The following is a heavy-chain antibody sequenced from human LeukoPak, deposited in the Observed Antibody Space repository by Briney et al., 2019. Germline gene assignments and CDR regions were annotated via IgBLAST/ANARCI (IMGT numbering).Heavy chain of an antibody. J-gene: IGHJ4*02. CDR3: ARVLRGLYNLGD. D-gene: IGHD3-10*01. Sequence: GGSLRLSCEASGFSLSISGMNWVRQAPGKGLEWISYISSSSDLMSYVDSVKGRFTVSRDNAKNSLFLQMNSLRDEDTAVYYCARVLRGLYNLGDWGQGTLATVSS. V-gene: IGHV3-48*02. CDR2: ISSSSDLM. CDR1: GFSLSISG.